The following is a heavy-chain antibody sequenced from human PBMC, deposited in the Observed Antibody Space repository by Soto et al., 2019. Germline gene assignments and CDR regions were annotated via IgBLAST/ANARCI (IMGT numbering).Heavy chain of an antibody. CDR2: IYYSGST. J-gene: IGHJ6*02. D-gene: IGHD6-13*01. V-gene: IGHV4-59*01. CDR1: GGSISSYY. Sequence: SETLSLTCTVSGGSISSYYWSWIRQPPGKGLEWIGYIYYSGSTNYNPSLKSRVTISVDTSKNQFSLKLSSVTAVDTAVYYCARSTPYSSSWYYYYGMDVWGQGTTVTVSS. CDR3: ARSTPYSSSWYYYYGMDV.